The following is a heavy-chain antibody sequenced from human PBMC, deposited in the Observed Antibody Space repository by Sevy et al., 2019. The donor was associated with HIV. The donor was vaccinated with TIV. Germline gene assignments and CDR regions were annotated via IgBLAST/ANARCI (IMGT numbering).Heavy chain of an antibody. Sequence: GGSLRLSCAASGFTFSTYAMKWVRQAPGKGLEWVSTLGSGGVTTYYADSVRGRLTISRDISKNTLFLQMNSLRADDTAVYYCTRYALTSRTWFDPWGQGTLVTVSS. CDR1: GFTFSTYA. D-gene: IGHD7-27*01. CDR2: LGSGGVTT. J-gene: IGHJ5*02. V-gene: IGHV3-23*01. CDR3: TRYALTSRTWFDP.